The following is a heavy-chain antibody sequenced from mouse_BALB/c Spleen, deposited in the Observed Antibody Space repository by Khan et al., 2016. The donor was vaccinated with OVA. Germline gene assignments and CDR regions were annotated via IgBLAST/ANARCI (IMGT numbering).Heavy chain of an antibody. D-gene: IGHD2-1*01. CDR3: TRTGNYRDYFDY. Sequence: QVQLQQPGAELMKPGASVKISCKATGYTFSSYWIEWVKQRPGHGLEWIGEILPGSGSTNYNEKFKGKATFTADTSSNTAYMQLNSLTSEDSAVYYGTRTGNYRDYFDYWGQGTTLTVSS. CDR1: GYTFSSYW. CDR2: ILPGSGST. J-gene: IGHJ2*01. V-gene: IGHV1-9*01.